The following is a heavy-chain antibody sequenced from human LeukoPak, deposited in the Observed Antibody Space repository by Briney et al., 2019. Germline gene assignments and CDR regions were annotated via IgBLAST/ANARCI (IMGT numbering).Heavy chain of an antibody. D-gene: IGHD3-9*01. J-gene: IGHJ5*02. CDR1: GFTFSSYT. V-gene: IGHV3-21*01. Sequence: GGSLRLSCAASGFTFSSYTMNWVRQAPGKGLEWVSSISSDSNYIYYADSVKGRFTISRDNAWNSLYLQINSLRAEDTAVYYCARKENILTGYYDHWGQGTLVTVSS. CDR2: ISSDSNYI. CDR3: ARKENILTGYYDH.